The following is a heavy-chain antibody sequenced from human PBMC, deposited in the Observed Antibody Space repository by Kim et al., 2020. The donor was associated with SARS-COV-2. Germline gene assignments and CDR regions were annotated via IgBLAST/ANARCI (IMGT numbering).Heavy chain of an antibody. D-gene: IGHD3-3*01. CDR3: AKDPYYDFWSGYYFGY. J-gene: IGHJ4*02. CDR2: ISGSGGST. V-gene: IGHV3-23*01. CDR1: GFTFSSYA. Sequence: GGSLRLSCAASGFTFSSYAMSWVRQAPGKGLEWVSAISGSGGSTYYADSVKGRFTISRDNSKNTLYLQMNSLRAEDTAVYYCAKDPYYDFWSGYYFGYWGPGTLVTVSS.